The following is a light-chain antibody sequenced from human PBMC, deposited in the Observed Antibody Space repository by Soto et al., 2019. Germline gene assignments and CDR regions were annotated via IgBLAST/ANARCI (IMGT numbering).Light chain of an antibody. Sequence: AIRMTQSPSSLSASTGDRVTITCRASQGISSYLAWYQQKPGKAPKPLIYAASTLQSGVPSRFSGSGSGTDFTLTISCLQSEDFATYYCQQYYSYPPITFGGGTKVEIK. CDR2: AAS. J-gene: IGKJ4*01. CDR3: QQYYSYPPIT. V-gene: IGKV1-8*01. CDR1: QGISSY.